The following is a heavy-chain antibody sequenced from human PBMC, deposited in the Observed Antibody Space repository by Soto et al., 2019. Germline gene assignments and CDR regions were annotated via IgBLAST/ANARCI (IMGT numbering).Heavy chain of an antibody. V-gene: IGHV1-3*01. Sequence: QVQLVQSGAEVKKPGASVKVSCKASGYTFTSYAMHWVRQAPGHRLEWMGWINAGNGNTKYSQKFQGRVTITRDTSASTAYMELSSLRSEDTAVYYCASNKKAVAYDAFDIWGQGTMVTVSS. J-gene: IGHJ3*02. CDR2: INAGNGNT. CDR3: ASNKKAVAYDAFDI. D-gene: IGHD2-15*01. CDR1: GYTFTSYA.